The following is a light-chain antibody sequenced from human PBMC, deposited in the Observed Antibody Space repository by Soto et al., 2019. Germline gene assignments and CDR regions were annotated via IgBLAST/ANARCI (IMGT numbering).Light chain of an antibody. CDR2: DVS. CDR3: SSLTIRDTFV. CDR1: SSDVGASIY. Sequence: QSALTQPASVSGSPGQSIAISCTGTSSDVGASIYVSWYRQHPGKAPKLLIYDVSNRPSGVSNRFSGSKSGNTASLTISGLQAGDEADYYCSSLTIRDTFVFGGGTKVTVL. V-gene: IGLV2-14*01. J-gene: IGLJ2*01.